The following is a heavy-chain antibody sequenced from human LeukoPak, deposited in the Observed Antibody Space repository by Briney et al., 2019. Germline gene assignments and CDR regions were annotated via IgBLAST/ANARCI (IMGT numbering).Heavy chain of an antibody. J-gene: IGHJ6*02. Sequence: GGSLRLSCAASGFTFSNYWMSWVRQAPGKGLEWVSSISSSSSYIYYADSVKGRFTISRDNAKNSLYLQMNSLRAEDTAVYYCASIQQLDGYYYYYGMDVWGQGTTVTVSS. CDR1: GFTFSNYW. D-gene: IGHD6-13*01. CDR3: ASIQQLDGYYYYYGMDV. CDR2: ISSSSSYI. V-gene: IGHV3-21*01.